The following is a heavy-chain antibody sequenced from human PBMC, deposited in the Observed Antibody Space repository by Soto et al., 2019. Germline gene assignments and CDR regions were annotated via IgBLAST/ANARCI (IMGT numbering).Heavy chain of an antibody. D-gene: IGHD6-6*01. Sequence: ETLSLTCAVYGGSFSGYYWSWIRQPPGKGLEWIGEINHSGSTNYNPSLKSRVTISVDTSKNQFSLKLSSVTAADTAVYYCARRMRAARHFDYWGQGTLVTVSS. CDR1: GGSFSGYY. CDR3: ARRMRAARHFDY. CDR2: INHSGST. V-gene: IGHV4-34*01. J-gene: IGHJ4*02.